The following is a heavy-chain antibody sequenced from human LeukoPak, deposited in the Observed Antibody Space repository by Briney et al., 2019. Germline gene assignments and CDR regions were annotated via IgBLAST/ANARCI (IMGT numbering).Heavy chain of an antibody. D-gene: IGHD3-22*01. J-gene: IGHJ4*02. CDR2: IRSDDRNR. V-gene: IGHV3-30*02. CDR1: GFNFSTFG. CDR3: VKDWLSGDFY. Sequence: GGSLRLSCAASGFNFSTFGMQWVRHPPGKGLERVASIRSDDRNRHYADSVEGRFTISRDNSKNTLYLQMSSLRPEDTAVYFCVKDWLSGDFYWGQGTRVTVSP.